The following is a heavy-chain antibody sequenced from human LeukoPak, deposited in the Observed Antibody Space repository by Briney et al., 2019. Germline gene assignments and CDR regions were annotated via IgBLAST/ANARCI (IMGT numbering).Heavy chain of an antibody. J-gene: IGHJ1*01. CDR2: ISSSSSTI. CDR1: GFTFNSYA. Sequence: GGSLRLSCAASGFTFNSYAMSWVRQAPGKGLEWVSYISSSSSTIYYADSVKGRFTISRDNAKNSLYLQMNSLRDEDTAVYYCAKDSDYYHSSGYYYAYFQHWGQGTLVTVSS. CDR3: AKDSDYYHSSGYYYAYFQH. D-gene: IGHD3-22*01. V-gene: IGHV3-48*02.